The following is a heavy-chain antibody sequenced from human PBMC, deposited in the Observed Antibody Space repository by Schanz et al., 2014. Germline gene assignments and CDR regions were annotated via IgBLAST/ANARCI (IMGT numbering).Heavy chain of an antibody. D-gene: IGHD2-2*01. V-gene: IGHV1-69*09. J-gene: IGHJ3*02. CDR3: ARGTMPGTFDI. CDR1: RSTFSSYT. Sequence: VQLVQSGAEVKRPGASVRVSCKASRSTFSSYTISWVRQARGQGLEWVGRFIPILDVGNYAQQFQGRVTFTADKSTSTAYMELSSLRYEDTALYYCARGTMPGTFDIWGRGTMVTVSS. CDR2: FIPILDVG.